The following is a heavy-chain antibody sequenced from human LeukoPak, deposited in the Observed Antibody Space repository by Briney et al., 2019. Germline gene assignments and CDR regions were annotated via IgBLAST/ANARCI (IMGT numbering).Heavy chain of an antibody. CDR1: GLTFSSYA. CDR3: AKGGLGCSSTSCFDY. D-gene: IGHD2-2*01. V-gene: IGHV3-23*01. Sequence: GSLRLSCAASGLTFSSYAMSWVRQAPGKGLEWVSAISGSGGSTYSADSVKGRFTISRDNSKNTLYLQMNSLRVEDTAVYYCAKGGLGCSSTSCFDYWGQGTLVTVSS. CDR2: ISGSGGST. J-gene: IGHJ4*02.